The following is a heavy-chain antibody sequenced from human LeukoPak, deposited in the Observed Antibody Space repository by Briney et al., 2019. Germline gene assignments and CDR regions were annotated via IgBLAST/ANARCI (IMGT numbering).Heavy chain of an antibody. CDR3: TRSGEWLPYYYGMDV. J-gene: IGHJ6*02. V-gene: IGHV3-73*01. CDR2: IRSKANNYAT. D-gene: IGHD3-10*01. Sequence: PGGSLKLSCVASGFTFSDSGVHWVRQASGKGLEWVGRIRSKANNYATAYATSVKDRFTFSREDSKNTAYLQMNSLETEDTAVYYCTRSGEWLPYYYGMDVWGQGTTVTVSS. CDR1: GFTFSDSG.